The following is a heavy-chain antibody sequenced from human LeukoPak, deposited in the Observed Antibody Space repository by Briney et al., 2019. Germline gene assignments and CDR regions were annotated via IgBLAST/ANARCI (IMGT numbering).Heavy chain of an antibody. CDR2: INSDGSST. CDR3: ARSCDYGDYYDGMDV. J-gene: IGHJ6*02. D-gene: IGHD4-17*01. V-gene: IGHV3-74*01. Sequence: GGSLRLSCAASGFTFSSYWMHWVRQAPGKGLVWVSRINSDGSSTSYADSVKGRFTISRDNVKNTPYLQMNSLRAEDTAVYYCARSCDYGDYYDGMDVWGQGTTVTVSS. CDR1: GFTFSSYW.